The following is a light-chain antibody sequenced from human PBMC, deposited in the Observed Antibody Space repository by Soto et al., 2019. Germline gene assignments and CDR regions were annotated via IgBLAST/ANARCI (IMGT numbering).Light chain of an antibody. CDR3: QQSYSTPRT. Sequence: DIEMTQSPSSLSASVGDTVTITCRPNESISRRLNWYQQKPGKAPRLLIHTASTLQTGVPSRFSGSGSGTDFTLTISSLQPEDFATYYCQQSYSTPRTFGQGTRVDIK. J-gene: IGKJ1*01. CDR2: TAS. CDR1: ESISRR. V-gene: IGKV1-39*01.